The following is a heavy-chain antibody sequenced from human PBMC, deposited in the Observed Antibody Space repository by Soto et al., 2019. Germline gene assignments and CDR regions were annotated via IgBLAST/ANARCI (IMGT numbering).Heavy chain of an antibody. CDR2: LYYSGST. CDR3: ARDHPLGAFDI. V-gene: IGHV4-30-4*01. D-gene: IGHD1-26*01. J-gene: IGHJ3*02. CDR1: GGSISSGDYY. Sequence: QVQLQESGPGLVKPSQTLSLTCTVSGGSISSGDYYWSWIRQPPGKGLEWIGYLYYSGSTYYNPSLKSRVTISVDTSKNQFSLELSSVTAADTAVEYCARDHPLGAFDIWGQGTMVTVSS.